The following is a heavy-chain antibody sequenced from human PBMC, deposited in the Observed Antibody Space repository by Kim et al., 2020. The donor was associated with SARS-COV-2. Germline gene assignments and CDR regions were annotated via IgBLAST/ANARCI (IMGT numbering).Heavy chain of an antibody. D-gene: IGHD3-9*01. CDR2: VDHYGGLT. Sequence: GGSLRLSCAASGFNFRTSWMHWVRQAPGKGLVWVSRVDHYGGLTTYADSVKGRFTISRDNARNTLSLQINSLRVEDTAVYYCATSEPIIFGTLKFDPWGRGTLVTVSP. CDR1: GFNFRTSW. CDR3: ATSEPIIFGTLKFDP. J-gene: IGHJ5*02. V-gene: IGHV3-74*01.